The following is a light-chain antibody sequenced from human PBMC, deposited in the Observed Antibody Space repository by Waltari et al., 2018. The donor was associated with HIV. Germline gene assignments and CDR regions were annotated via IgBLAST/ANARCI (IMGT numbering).Light chain of an antibody. CDR2: DAS. Sequence: DIQMTQYPSSLSASVGDRVTITCQASQDISNYLNWYQHKPGKAPKLLIYDASNLETGVPSRFSGSGSGTDFTFTISSLQPEDIATYYCQQYDNLPYTFGQGTKLEIK. CDR1: QDISNY. J-gene: IGKJ2*01. V-gene: IGKV1-33*01. CDR3: QQYDNLPYT.